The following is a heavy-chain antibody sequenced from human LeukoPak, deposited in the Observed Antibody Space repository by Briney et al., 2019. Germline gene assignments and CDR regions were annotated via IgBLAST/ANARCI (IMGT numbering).Heavy chain of an antibody. J-gene: IGHJ4*02. CDR1: GFTFSSYA. D-gene: IGHD2-15*01. Sequence: GGSLRLSCAASGFTFSSYAMSWVRQAPGKGLEWVSAISGSGGSTYYADSVKGRFTISRDNSKNTLYLQMSSLRAEDTAVYYCAKRSGDSYFLDSWGQGTLVTVPS. CDR3: AKRSGDSYFLDS. CDR2: ISGSGGST. V-gene: IGHV3-23*01.